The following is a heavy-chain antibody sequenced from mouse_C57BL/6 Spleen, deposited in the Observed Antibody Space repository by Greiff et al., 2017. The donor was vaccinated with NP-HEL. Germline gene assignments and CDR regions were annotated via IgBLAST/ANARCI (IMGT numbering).Heavy chain of an antibody. V-gene: IGHV1-69*01. J-gene: IGHJ2*01. CDR2: IDPSDSYT. CDR1: GYTFTSYW. CDR3: ARKSGYYGSRYFDY. D-gene: IGHD1-1*01. Sequence: QVQLKQPGAELVMPGASVKLSCKASGYTFTSYWMHWVKQRPGQGLEWIGEIDPSDSYTNYNQKFKGKSTLTVDKSSSTAYMQLSSLTSEDSAVYYCARKSGYYGSRYFDYWGQGTTLTVSS.